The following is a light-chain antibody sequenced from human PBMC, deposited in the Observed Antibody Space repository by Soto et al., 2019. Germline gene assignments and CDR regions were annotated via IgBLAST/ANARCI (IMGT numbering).Light chain of an antibody. CDR1: SSNIRAGYD. V-gene: IGLV1-40*01. Sequence: QSVLTQPPSVSGAPGQRVTISCTGSSSNIRAGYDVHWYQQLPGTAPKLLIYGNSNRPSGVPDRFSGSKSGTSASLAITGLQAEDEADYYCQSYDSSLSGSRVFGTGTKAIVL. J-gene: IGLJ1*01. CDR3: QSYDSSLSGSRV. CDR2: GNS.